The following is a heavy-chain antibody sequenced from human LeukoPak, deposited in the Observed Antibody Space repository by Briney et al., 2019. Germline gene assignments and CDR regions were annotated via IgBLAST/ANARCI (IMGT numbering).Heavy chain of an antibody. CDR2: TNSDGSST. D-gene: IGHD2-15*01. CDR1: GFTFSSYW. J-gene: IGHJ4*02. V-gene: IGHV3-74*01. Sequence: QAGGSLRLSCAASGFTFSSYWMHWVRQAPGKGLVWVSRTNSDGSSTSYADSVKGRFTISRDNAKNTLYLQMNSLRAEDTAVYYCARVLKWWSPVDYWGQGTLVTVSS. CDR3: ARVLKWWSPVDY.